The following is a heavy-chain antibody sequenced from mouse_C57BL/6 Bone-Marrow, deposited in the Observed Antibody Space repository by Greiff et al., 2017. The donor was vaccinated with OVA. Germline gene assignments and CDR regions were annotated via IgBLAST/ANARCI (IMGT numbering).Heavy chain of an antibody. D-gene: IGHD1-1*01. Sequence: EVKLVESGPVLVKPGPSVKISCKASGFTFTDYYMHWVKQSHGKSLEWLGLVSPYNGGPSYNQKFKGKATFTVDTSYSTAYMELNSLTSEDSAVYYCARGDGSSPFAMDYWGQGTSVTVSS. J-gene: IGHJ4*01. CDR1: GFTFTDYY. CDR2: VSPYNGGP. CDR3: ARGDGSSPFAMDY. V-gene: IGHV1-36*01.